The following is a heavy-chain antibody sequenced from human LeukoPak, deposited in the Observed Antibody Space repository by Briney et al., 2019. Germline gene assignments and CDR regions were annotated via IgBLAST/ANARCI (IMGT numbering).Heavy chain of an antibody. V-gene: IGHV1-8*01. CDR2: MNPNSGNT. J-gene: IGHJ4*02. Sequence: GASLKVSCKASGYTFTSYDINWVRQTTGQGLEWMGWMNPNSGNTGYAQKFQGRVTITGNTSLTTAYMELSSLRSEDTAVYYCARRQYGSGSPLYYWGQGTLVTVSS. CDR1: GYTFTSYD. D-gene: IGHD3-10*01. CDR3: ARRQYGSGSPLYY.